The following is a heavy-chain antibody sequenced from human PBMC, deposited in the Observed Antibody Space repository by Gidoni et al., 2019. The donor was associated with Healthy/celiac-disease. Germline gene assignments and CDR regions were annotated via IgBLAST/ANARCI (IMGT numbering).Heavy chain of an antibody. J-gene: IGHJ4*02. D-gene: IGHD3-16*02. CDR3: ARGVWGSYRFLTYYFDY. CDR2: IYYSGST. V-gene: IGHV4-30-4*01. CDR1: GGSISSGDYY. Sequence: QVQLQESGPGLVKPSQTLSLTCTVSGGSISSGDYYWSWIRQPPGKGLEWIGYIYYSGSTYYNPSLKSRVTISVDTSKNQFSLKLSSVTAADTAVYYCARGVWGSYRFLTYYFDYWGQGTLVTVSS.